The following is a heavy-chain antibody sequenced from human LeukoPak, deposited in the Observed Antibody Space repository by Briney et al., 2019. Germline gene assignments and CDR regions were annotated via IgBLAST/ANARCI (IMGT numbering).Heavy chain of an antibody. CDR3: ARDEVPAGSELPSDY. CDR1: GYTFTSYG. Sequence: ASVKVSCTASGYTFTSYGISWVRQAPGQGLEWMGWISAYNGNTNYAQKLQGRVTMTTDTSTSTAYMELRSLRSDDTAVYYCARDEVPAGSELPSDYWGQGTLVTVSS. J-gene: IGHJ4*02. CDR2: ISAYNGNT. V-gene: IGHV1-18*01. D-gene: IGHD2-2*01.